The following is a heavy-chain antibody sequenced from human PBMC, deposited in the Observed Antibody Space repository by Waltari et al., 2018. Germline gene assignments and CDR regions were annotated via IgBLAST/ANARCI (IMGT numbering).Heavy chain of an antibody. CDR2: IIPIFGTA. J-gene: IGHJ6*02. V-gene: IGHV1-69*13. CDR3: ARGGDGSGDYYYYYGMDV. CDR1: GATFSSYA. D-gene: IGHD7-27*01. Sequence: QVQLVQSGAEVKKPGSSVKVSCKASGATFSSYAISWVRQAAGQGLEWMGGIIPIFGTANYAQKFQGRVTITADESTSTAYMELSSLRSEDTAVYYCARGGDGSGDYYYYYGMDVWGQGTTVTVSS.